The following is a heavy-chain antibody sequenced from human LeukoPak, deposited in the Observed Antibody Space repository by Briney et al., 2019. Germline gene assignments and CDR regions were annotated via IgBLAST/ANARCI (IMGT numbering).Heavy chain of an antibody. CDR2: ISGSGGST. Sequence: GGSLTLSCAASGFILSSYAMSWVRQPPGRGREWVAAISGSGGSTYYADSVKGRFTISRDNSKYTLYLQMNSLRAEDTAVYYCAKDSGYDSSGYPFNWFDPWGQGTLVTVSS. CDR3: AKDSGYDSSGYPFNWFDP. D-gene: IGHD3-22*01. CDR1: GFILSSYA. V-gene: IGHV3-23*01. J-gene: IGHJ5*02.